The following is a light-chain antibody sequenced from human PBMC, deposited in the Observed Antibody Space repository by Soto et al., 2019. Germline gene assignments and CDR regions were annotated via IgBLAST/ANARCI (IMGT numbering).Light chain of an antibody. CDR1: QSVLYSGNNKNF. CDR3: QQYYNTPYT. Sequence: DIVMTQSPDSLAVSLGERATINCKSSQSVLYSGNNKNFLAWYQQRPGQPPSLLFSWASTRQSGVPDRFSGSGSETDFTLTISSLQAEDVAVYYCQQYYNTPYTFGQGTKVEIK. V-gene: IGKV4-1*01. CDR2: WAS. J-gene: IGKJ2*01.